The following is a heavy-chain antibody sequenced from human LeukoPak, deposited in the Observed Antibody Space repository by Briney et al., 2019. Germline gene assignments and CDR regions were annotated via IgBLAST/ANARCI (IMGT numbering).Heavy chain of an antibody. CDR2: IIPIFGTA. Sequence: ASVKVSCKASGGTFSSYAISWVRQAPGQGLEWMGGIIPIFGTANYAQKFQGRVTITADESTSTAYMELSSLRSEDTAVYYCAREDNYYGSGSISNYFDYWGQGTLVTVPS. CDR3: AREDNYYGSGSISNYFDY. V-gene: IGHV1-69*13. D-gene: IGHD3-10*01. CDR1: GGTFSSYA. J-gene: IGHJ4*02.